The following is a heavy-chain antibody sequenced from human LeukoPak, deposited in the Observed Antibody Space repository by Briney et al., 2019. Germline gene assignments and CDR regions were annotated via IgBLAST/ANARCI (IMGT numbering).Heavy chain of an antibody. CDR1: GGSISSGGYY. V-gene: IGHV4-31*03. Sequence: SQTLSLTCTVSGGSISSGGYYWSWSRQHPGKGLEWIGYVYYSGSTYYNPSLKSRVTISVDTSKNRFSLKLSSVTAADTAVYYCAKMGPLLGIPAAIGKYYFDYWGQGTLVTVSS. CDR3: AKMGPLLGIPAAIGKYYFDY. CDR2: VYYSGST. D-gene: IGHD2-2*01. J-gene: IGHJ4*02.